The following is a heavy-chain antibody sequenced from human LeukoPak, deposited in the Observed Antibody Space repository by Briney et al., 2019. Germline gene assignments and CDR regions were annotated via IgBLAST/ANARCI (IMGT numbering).Heavy chain of an antibody. CDR2: IKQDGSEK. J-gene: IGHJ4*02. D-gene: IGHD6-13*01. V-gene: IGHV3-7*01. Sequence: GGSLRSSCEAFGFTFSGYWMNWFGQAQGKGLGGVANIKQDGSEKYYVDSVEGRFTISRDNAENSLSLQMNSLRAEDTAVYYCARADSYSWYGSWGQGTLVTVSS. CDR1: GFTFSGYW. CDR3: ARADSYSWYGS.